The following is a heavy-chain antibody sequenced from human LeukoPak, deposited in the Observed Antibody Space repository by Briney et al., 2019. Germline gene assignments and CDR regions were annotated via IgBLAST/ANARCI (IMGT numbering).Heavy chain of an antibody. Sequence: SETLSLTCAVYGGSFSGYYWSWIRQPPGKGLEWIGEINHSGSTNYNPSLKSRVTISVDTSKNQFSLKLSSVTAADTAVYYCAGWKFGLDYWGQGTLVTVSS. CDR3: AGWKFGLDY. D-gene: IGHD1-1*01. CDR1: GGSFSGYY. CDR2: INHSGST. J-gene: IGHJ4*02. V-gene: IGHV4-34*01.